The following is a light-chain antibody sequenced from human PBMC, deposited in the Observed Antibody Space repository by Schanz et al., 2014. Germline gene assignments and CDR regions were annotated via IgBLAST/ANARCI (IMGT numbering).Light chain of an antibody. V-gene: IGLV1-40*01. CDR3: SAYSGSPYIGV. J-gene: IGLJ3*02. Sequence: QAVLTQPPSVSGAPGQRVTISCTGSSSNIGAGYGVHWYQQFPGTAPKLLIYDNSRRPSGVPDRFSGSKSGTSGTLAITGLQAEDEADYYCSAYSGSPYIGVFGGGTKLTVL. CDR2: DNS. CDR1: SSNIGAGYG.